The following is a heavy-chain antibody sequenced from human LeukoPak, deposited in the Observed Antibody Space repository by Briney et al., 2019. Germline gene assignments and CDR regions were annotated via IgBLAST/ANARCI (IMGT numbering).Heavy chain of an antibody. Sequence: SETLSLTCAIYSESFSGYFWSWIRQPPGKGLEWIGEINYSGSTNYNPSLKSRVTISVDTSKNQFSLKLSSVTAADTAVYYCARLTGYSSESWFDPWGQGTLVTVSS. CDR1: SESFSGYF. J-gene: IGHJ5*02. D-gene: IGHD3-9*01. CDR3: ARLTGYSSESWFDP. V-gene: IGHV4-34*01. CDR2: INYSGST.